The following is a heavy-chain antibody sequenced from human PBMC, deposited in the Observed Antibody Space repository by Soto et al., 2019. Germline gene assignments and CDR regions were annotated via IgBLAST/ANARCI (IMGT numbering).Heavy chain of an antibody. Sequence: QVHLVQSGAEVKKPGASVNVSCQASGSSTNNNIHWLRQDPGRGLEWMGIFNPSGLSTTDAQNFQGRVTITRDTSTSTVYMELSSLTSEDTAVYFCAKVTHRGPIAVAGRLGSWGQGTLVIVSS. J-gene: IGHJ4*02. D-gene: IGHD6-19*01. CDR1: GSSTNNN. CDR2: FNPSGLST. CDR3: AKVTHRGPIAVAGRLGS. V-gene: IGHV1-46*01.